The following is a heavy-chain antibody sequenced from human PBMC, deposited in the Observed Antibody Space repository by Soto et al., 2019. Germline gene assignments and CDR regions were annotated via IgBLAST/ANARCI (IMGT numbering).Heavy chain of an antibody. CDR1: GFTFTNAW. CDR3: TTLGSHYFYHNFDV. CDR2: IKMKSEGATT. V-gene: IGHV3-15*07. J-gene: IGHJ6*02. D-gene: IGHD1-26*01. Sequence: EVQLVESGGGLVTPGGSLRLSCAASGFTFTNAWMNWVRQAPGKGLEWVGLIKMKSEGATTHYAAPVNGRFTISRDDSKKILYLQMSNLKTEDTAVYYCTTLGSHYFYHNFDVWGQGTTVTVP.